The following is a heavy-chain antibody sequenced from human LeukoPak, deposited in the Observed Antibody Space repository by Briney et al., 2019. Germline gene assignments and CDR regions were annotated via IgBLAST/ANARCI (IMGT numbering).Heavy chain of an antibody. CDR1: GFTFSSYS. CDR3: AKPSGNYLDY. CDR2: ISSSSSTI. Sequence: PGGSLRLSCAASGFTFSSYSMNWVRQAPGKGLEWVSYISSSSSTIYYADSVKGRFTISRDNSKNTLYLQMNSLRAEDTAVYYCAKPSGNYLDYWGQGTLVTVSS. J-gene: IGHJ4*02. V-gene: IGHV3-48*01.